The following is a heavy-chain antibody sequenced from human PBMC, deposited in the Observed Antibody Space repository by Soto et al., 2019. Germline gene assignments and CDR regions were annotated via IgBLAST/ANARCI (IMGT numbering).Heavy chain of an antibody. CDR3: AKDHYGSAIYGMDV. D-gene: IGHD3-10*01. CDR1: GFRFEDYA. J-gene: IGHJ6*02. Sequence: EVQLVESGGGLVQPGRSLRLSCAASGFRFEDYAMHWVRQAPGKGLEWVAGIAGNSDIIGYADSVKGRFTISRDNGKNSLYLQMNSLRPEDTALYYCAKDHYGSAIYGMDVWGQGTTVTVSS. CDR2: IAGNSDII. V-gene: IGHV3-9*01.